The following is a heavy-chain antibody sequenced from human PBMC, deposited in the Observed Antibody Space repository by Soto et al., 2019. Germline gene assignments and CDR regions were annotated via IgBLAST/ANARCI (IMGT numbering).Heavy chain of an antibody. V-gene: IGHV4-30-4*01. CDR1: GGSISSGDYY. J-gene: IGHJ5*02. CDR3: ARDGYYYDSSGYYYNWFDP. D-gene: IGHD3-22*01. CDR2: IYYSGST. Sequence: SSETLSLTCTVSGGSISSGDYYWSWIRQPPGKGLEWIGYIYYSGSTYYNPSLKSRVTISVDTSKNQFSLKLSSVTATDTAVYYCARDGYYYDSSGYYYNWFDPWCQGTLVTVSS.